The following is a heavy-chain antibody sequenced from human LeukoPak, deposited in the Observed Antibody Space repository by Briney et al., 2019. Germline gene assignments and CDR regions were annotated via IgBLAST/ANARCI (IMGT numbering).Heavy chain of an antibody. CDR1: GFTFSSYS. D-gene: IGHD1-1*01. Sequence: GGSLRLSCAASGFTFSSYSMNWVRQAPGKGLEWVSSISSSSSYIYYADSVKGRFTISRDNAKNSLYLQMNSLRAEDTAVYYCARDRTTGDAFDIWGQGTVVAVSS. CDR2: ISSSSSYI. CDR3: ARDRTTGDAFDI. V-gene: IGHV3-21*01. J-gene: IGHJ3*02.